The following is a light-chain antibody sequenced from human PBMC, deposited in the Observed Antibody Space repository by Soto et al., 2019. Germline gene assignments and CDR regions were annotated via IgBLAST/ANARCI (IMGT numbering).Light chain of an antibody. CDR3: CSYAGSSTSV. CDR1: SSDVGSYNL. V-gene: IGLV2-23*01. J-gene: IGLJ3*02. Sequence: QSALTQPASVSGSPGQSITISCTGTSSDVGSYNLVSWYQQHPGKAPKLMIYEGSKRPSGVSYRFSGSKSGYTASLTSAGRQAEDEADSYCCSYAGSSTSVFGGGTKLAVL. CDR2: EGS.